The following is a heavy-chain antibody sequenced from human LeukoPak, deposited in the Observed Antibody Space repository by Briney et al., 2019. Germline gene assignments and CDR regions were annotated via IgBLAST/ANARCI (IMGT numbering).Heavy chain of an antibody. J-gene: IGHJ4*02. Sequence: GGSLRLSCAASGFTFSNYAMSWVRQAPGEGLEWVSAIVGSGDITYYADSVRGRFTISRDNSKNILSLQMSSLRVGDSAIYFCAKGISSISTSLDYWGQGTLVTVSS. D-gene: IGHD6-6*01. V-gene: IGHV3-23*01. CDR1: GFTFSNYA. CDR3: AKGISSISTSLDY. CDR2: IVGSGDIT.